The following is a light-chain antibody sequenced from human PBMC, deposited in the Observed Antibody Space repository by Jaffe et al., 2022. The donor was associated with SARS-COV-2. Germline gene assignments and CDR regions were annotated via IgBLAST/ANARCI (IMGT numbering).Light chain of an antibody. CDR3: SSYTSNTTRV. CDR2: DVH. V-gene: IGLV2-14*01. Sequence: QSALTQPASVSGSPGQSITISCTGTSSDVGGYNFVSWYQQHPGKAPKLMIFDVHNRPSGVSNRFSGSKSGNTASLTISGLQAEDEADFYCSSYTSNTTRVFGTGTKVTVL. J-gene: IGLJ1*01. CDR1: SSDVGGYNF.